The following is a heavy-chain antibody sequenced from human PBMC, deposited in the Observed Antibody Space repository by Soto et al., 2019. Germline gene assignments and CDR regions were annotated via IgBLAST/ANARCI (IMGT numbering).Heavy chain of an antibody. Sequence: PSETLSLTYTVSGGSISSGVYHWSWIRKHPGKGLEWIGYIYYSGSTYYNPSLKSRVTISVDTSKNQFSLKLSSVTAADTALYYCASTYGDLSTYNWFDPWGQRTLVTGSS. CDR2: IYYSGST. CDR3: ASTYGDLSTYNWFDP. V-gene: IGHV4-31*03. J-gene: IGHJ5*02. D-gene: IGHD4-17*01. CDR1: GGSISSGVYH.